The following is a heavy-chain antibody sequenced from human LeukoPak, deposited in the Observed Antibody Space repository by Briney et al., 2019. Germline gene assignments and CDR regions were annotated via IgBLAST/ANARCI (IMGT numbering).Heavy chain of an antibody. Sequence: SGPTLVKPTQTLTLTCTFPGFSLSTSGVGVGWIRQPPGKALEWLALIDWDHDEYYSTSLKTRLTISKDTSKNQVVLTMTNMDPVDTATYYCARIRRDYGGNYPMGFDYWGRGTLVTVSS. CDR1: GFSLSTSGVG. D-gene: IGHD4/OR15-4a*01. CDR3: ARIRRDYGGNYPMGFDY. V-gene: IGHV2-70*01. CDR2: IDWDHDE. J-gene: IGHJ4*02.